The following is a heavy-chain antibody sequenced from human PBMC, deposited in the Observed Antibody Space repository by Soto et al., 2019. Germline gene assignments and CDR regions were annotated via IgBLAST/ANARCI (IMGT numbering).Heavy chain of an antibody. CDR2: ISSSSSYI. D-gene: IGHD6-19*01. CDR1: GFTFSSYS. CDR3: ARGLSIAVAGGFDY. J-gene: IGHJ4*02. V-gene: IGHV3-21*01. Sequence: EVQLVESGGGLVKPGGSLRLSCAASGFTFSSYSMNWVRQAPGKGLEWVSSISSSSSYIYYADSVKGRFTISRDNAKNSLYLQMNCLRAEDTAVYYCARGLSIAVAGGFDYWGQGTLVTVSS.